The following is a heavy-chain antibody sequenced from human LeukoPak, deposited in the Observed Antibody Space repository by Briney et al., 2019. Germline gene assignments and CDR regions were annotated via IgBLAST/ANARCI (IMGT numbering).Heavy chain of an antibody. Sequence: PGGSLRLSCAASGFTFSSYAMSWVRQAPGKGLEGVSAISGSGGSTYYADSVKGWFTISRDNSKNTLYLQMNSLRAEDTAVYYCARDIAVAGTFFDPWGQGTLVTVSS. CDR3: ARDIAVAGTFFDP. V-gene: IGHV3-23*01. J-gene: IGHJ5*02. CDR1: GFTFSSYA. D-gene: IGHD6-19*01. CDR2: ISGSGGST.